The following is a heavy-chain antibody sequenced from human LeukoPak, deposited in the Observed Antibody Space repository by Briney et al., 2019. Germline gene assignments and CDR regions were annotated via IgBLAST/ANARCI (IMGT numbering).Heavy chain of an antibody. J-gene: IGHJ4*02. CDR1: GFTFSSYS. CDR2: ISSSSSYI. Sequence: PGGSLRLSCTASGFTFSSYSMNWVRQAPGKGLEWVSSISSSSSYIYYADSVKGRFTISRDNAKNSLYLQMNSLRAEDTAVYYCARDSGYRLLSSDYWGQGTLVTVSS. D-gene: IGHD2-2*01. CDR3: ARDSGYRLLSSDY. V-gene: IGHV3-21*01.